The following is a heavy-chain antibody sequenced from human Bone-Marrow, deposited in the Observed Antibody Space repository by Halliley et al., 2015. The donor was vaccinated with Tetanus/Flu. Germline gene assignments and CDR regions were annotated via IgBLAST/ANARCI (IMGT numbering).Heavy chain of an antibody. V-gene: IGHV1-24*01. D-gene: IGHD2-2*02. J-gene: IGHJ6*02. CDR1: GYTLTELS. CDR3: ATSAPDTGVLPGAIFDLFSLSIDV. Sequence: QLVQSGAEVKKPGASVKVSCKVSGYTLTELSMHWVRQAPGKGLEWMGGFDPEDGETVYAQKFQGRDTMTEDTSTDTAYMELSSMGSGETAIYYCATSAPDTGVLPGAIFDLFSLSIDVWGQQTTVTVPS. CDR2: FDPEDGET.